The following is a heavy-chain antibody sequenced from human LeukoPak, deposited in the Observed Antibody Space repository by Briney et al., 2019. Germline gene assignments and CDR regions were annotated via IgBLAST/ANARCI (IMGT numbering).Heavy chain of an antibody. Sequence: SETLSLTCTVSGGSISSSSYYWGWIRQPPGKGLEWIGSIYYSGSTYYNPSLKSRVTISVDTSKNQFSLKLSSVTAADTAVYYCARPAPLAAAVVDYYYYMDVWGKGTTVTVSS. D-gene: IGHD6-25*01. CDR2: IYYSGST. CDR1: GGSISSSSYY. J-gene: IGHJ6*03. V-gene: IGHV4-39*01. CDR3: ARPAPLAAAVVDYYYYMDV.